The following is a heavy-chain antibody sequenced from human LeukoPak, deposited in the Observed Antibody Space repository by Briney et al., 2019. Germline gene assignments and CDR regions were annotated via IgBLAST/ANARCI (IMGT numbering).Heavy chain of an antibody. Sequence: GASVKVSCKASGGTFSSYAISWVRQAPGQGLEWMGGIIPIFGTANYAQKFQGRVTITADKSTSTAYMELSSLRSEDTAVYYCARGGRGIISTPDGYYYYGMDVWGKGTTVTVSS. D-gene: IGHD1-26*01. CDR2: IIPIFGTA. CDR1: GGTFSSYA. CDR3: ARGGRGIISTPDGYYYYGMDV. V-gene: IGHV1-69*06. J-gene: IGHJ6*04.